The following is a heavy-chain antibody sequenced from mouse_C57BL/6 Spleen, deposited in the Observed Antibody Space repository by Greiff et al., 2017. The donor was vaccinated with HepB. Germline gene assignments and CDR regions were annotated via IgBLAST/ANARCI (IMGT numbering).Heavy chain of an antibody. CDR1: GFSLTSYG. CDR3: ARNSYGNYDYAMDY. CDR2: IWSGGST. J-gene: IGHJ4*01. D-gene: IGHD2-1*01. V-gene: IGHV2-2*01. Sequence: VHLVESGPGLVQPSQSLSITCTVSGFSLTSYGVHWVRQSPGKGLEWLGVIWSGGSTDYNAAFISRLSISKDNSKSQVFFKMNSLQADDTAIYYCARNSYGNYDYAMDYWGQGTSVTVSS.